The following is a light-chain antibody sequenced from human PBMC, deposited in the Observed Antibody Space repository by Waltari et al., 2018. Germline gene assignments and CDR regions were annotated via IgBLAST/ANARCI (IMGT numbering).Light chain of an antibody. CDR2: KNN. V-gene: IGLV1-47*01. CDR1: SSNIGGNF. Sequence: SVLTQPPSASGTPGQTVTIPCSGSSSNIGGNFVYWYQQLPGMAPHLLIYKNNPRPSGGPYRLSGSKSGTSASLAISGLRSDDEAEYYCAAWDDNLTGPLFGGGTKVTVL. CDR3: AAWDDNLTGPL. J-gene: IGLJ3*02.